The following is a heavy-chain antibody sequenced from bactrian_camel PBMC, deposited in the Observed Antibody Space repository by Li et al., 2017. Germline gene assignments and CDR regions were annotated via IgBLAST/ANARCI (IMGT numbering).Heavy chain of an antibody. V-gene: IGHV3S42*01. D-gene: IGHD4*01. CDR1: GYNVRSKC. CDR3: AADRDYYSDYDEATKLSY. CDR2: IWRGDGST. J-gene: IGHJ4*01. Sequence: VQLVESGGGLVQPGGSLRLSCAIFGYNVRSKCVGWFRQAAGKEREGVAAIWRGDGSTSYQDSVKGRFTISRDNAKNTLYLQMNSLKTEDTAVYYCAADRDYYSDYDEATKLSYWGRGTQVTVS.